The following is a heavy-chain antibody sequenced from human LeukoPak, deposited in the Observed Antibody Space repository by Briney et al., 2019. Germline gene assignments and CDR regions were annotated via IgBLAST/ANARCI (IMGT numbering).Heavy chain of an antibody. V-gene: IGHV4-59*01. J-gene: IGHJ4*02. Sequence: SGTLSLTCTVSGGSISSYYWSWIRQPPGKGLEWIGYIYYSGSTNYNPSLKSRVTISVDTSKNQFSLKLSSVTAADTAVYYCARIEDYGGNSVNYWGQGTLVTVSS. CDR2: IYYSGST. D-gene: IGHD4-23*01. CDR3: ARIEDYGGNSVNY. CDR1: GGSISSYY.